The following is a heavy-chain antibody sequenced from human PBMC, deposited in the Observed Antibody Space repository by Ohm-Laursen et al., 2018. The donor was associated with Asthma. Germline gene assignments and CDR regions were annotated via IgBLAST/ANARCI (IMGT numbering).Heavy chain of an antibody. CDR1: GFNFSDSA. Sequence: SLRLSCTASGFNFSDSAMHWVRQAPGKGLEWVAVGGSYYDGGLKYYADSVNGRFTVSRDDSKNTLYLQMNSLRPDDTAVYYCARDVMEWYLPAFDFWGQGTLVTVSS. J-gene: IGHJ4*02. CDR2: GGSYYDGGLK. CDR3: ARDVMEWYLPAFDF. D-gene: IGHD3-3*01. V-gene: IGHV3-30-3*01.